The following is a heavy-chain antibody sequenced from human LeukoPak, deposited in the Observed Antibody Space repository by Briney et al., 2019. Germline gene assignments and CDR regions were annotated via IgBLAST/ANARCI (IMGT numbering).Heavy chain of an antibody. CDR1: GFMFRTFE. D-gene: IGHD6-19*01. J-gene: IGHJ4*02. CDR2: ISSGASTM. V-gene: IGHV3-48*03. Sequence: GGSLRLSCAASGFMFRTFEMYWVRQAPGKGLEWVAYISSGASTMYYADSVKGRFTISRDDAKNSLFLQMNSLRAEDTAIYYCALLAVASDFDYWGQGTLVTVSS. CDR3: ALLAVASDFDY.